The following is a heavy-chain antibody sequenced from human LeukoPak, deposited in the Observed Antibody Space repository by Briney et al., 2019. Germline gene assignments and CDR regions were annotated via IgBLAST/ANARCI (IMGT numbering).Heavy chain of an antibody. Sequence: HPGGSLRLSCAASGFTFSSYSMNWVRQAPGKGLEWLSFISSTSRTVYYADSVKGRFTISRDNAKNSLYLQMNSLRAEDTAVYYCARVYRGWYDSYYYMDVWGKGTTVTVSS. CDR2: ISSTSRTV. CDR3: ARVYRGWYDSYYYMDV. V-gene: IGHV3-48*01. CDR1: GFTFSSYS. D-gene: IGHD6-19*01. J-gene: IGHJ6*03.